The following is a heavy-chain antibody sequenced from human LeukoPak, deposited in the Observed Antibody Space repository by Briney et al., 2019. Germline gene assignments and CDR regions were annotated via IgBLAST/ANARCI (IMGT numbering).Heavy chain of an antibody. D-gene: IGHD5-12*01. V-gene: IGHV3-30*04. Sequence: GGSLRLSCAASGFTFSNYAMHWVRQAPGKGLEWVAIISHDGSNKYYADSVKGRFTISRDNSKNTLYLQMNSLRAEDTAVYYCATDSGYDHHGLFDYWGQGTLVTVSS. CDR2: ISHDGSNK. CDR1: GFTFSNYA. CDR3: ATDSGYDHHGLFDY. J-gene: IGHJ4*02.